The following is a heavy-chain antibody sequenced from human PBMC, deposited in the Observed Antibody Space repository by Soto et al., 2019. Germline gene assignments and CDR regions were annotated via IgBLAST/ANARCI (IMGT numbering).Heavy chain of an antibody. CDR1: GFTFSSYA. CDR2: ISGGGGST. J-gene: IGHJ5*02. V-gene: IGHV3-23*01. Sequence: GGSPRLSCAASGFTFSSYAMSWVRQAPGKELEWVSGISGGGGSTYYADSVKGRFTISGDNSKNTLYLQMSSLRAEDTAVYYWAKSGDCSSVSCPNWLDPWGQGTLVTVSS. CDR3: AKSGDCSSVSCPNWLDP. D-gene: IGHD2-2*01.